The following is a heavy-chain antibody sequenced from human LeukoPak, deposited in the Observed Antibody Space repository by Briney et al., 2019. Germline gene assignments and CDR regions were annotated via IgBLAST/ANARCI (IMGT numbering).Heavy chain of an antibody. D-gene: IGHD2-2*02. Sequence: GGSLRLSCAASGFTFSSYAMSWLRQAPGKALEWVSAISGSGGSTYYADSVKGRFTISRDNSKNTLYLQMNSLRAEDTAVYYCAKSTGIVVVPAAIMDYWGQGTLVTVSS. V-gene: IGHV3-23*01. CDR3: AKSTGIVVVPAAIMDY. J-gene: IGHJ4*02. CDR2: ISGSGGST. CDR1: GFTFSSYA.